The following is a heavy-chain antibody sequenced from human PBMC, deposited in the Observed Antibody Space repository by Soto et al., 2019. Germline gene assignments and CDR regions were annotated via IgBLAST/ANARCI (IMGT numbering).Heavy chain of an antibody. CDR3: ARDSGSYFCFDY. CDR2: ISYDGSNK. D-gene: IGHD1-26*01. J-gene: IGHJ4*02. V-gene: IGHV3-30-3*01. CDR1: GFTFSSYA. Sequence: GGSLRLSCAASGFTFSSYAMHWVRQAPGKGLEWVAVISYDGSNKYYADSVKGRFTISRDNSKNTLYLQMNSLRAEDTAVYYCARDSGSYFCFDYWGQGTLVTVSS.